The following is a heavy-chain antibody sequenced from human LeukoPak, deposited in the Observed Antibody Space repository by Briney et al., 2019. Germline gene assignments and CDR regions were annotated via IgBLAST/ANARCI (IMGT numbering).Heavy chain of an antibody. D-gene: IGHD5-18*01. CDR1: GGSISSGDYY. V-gene: IGHV4-30-4*08. Sequence: SETLSLTCTVSGGSISSGDYYWSWIRQPQGQGLEWIGYIYYSGSTYYNPSLKSRVTISVDTSKNQFSLKLSSVTAADTAVYYCARVNTATLPFDYWGQGTLVTVSS. CDR3: ARVNTATLPFDY. CDR2: IYYSGST. J-gene: IGHJ4*02.